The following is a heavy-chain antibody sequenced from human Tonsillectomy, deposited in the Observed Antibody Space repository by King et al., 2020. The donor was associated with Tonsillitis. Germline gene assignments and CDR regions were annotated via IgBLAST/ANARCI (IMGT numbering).Heavy chain of an antibody. Sequence: LQLQESGPGLVKPSQTLSLTCTVSGGSISSGGYYWSWIRQHPVKGLEWIGYIYYSGNTYYNPSLKSRLTISVDTSKNQFSLKLSSVTAADTAVYYCAGESDYCSDSICYFMAYWGQGTLVTVSS. D-gene: IGHD2-2*01. V-gene: IGHV4-31*03. CDR2: IYYSGNT. CDR3: AGESDYCSDSICYFMAY. J-gene: IGHJ4*02. CDR1: GGSISSGGYY.